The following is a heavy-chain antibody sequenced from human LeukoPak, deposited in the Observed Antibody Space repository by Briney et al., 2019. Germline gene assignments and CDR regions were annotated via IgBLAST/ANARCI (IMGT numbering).Heavy chain of an antibody. CDR2: ISGSGGST. CDR3: AKDLGLGYCSSTSCYVPAYFDY. D-gene: IGHD2-2*01. J-gene: IGHJ4*02. V-gene: IGHV3-23*01. Sequence: PGGSLRLSCAASGFTFSSYAMSWVRQAPGKGLEWVSAISGSGGSTYYADSVKGRFTISRDNSKNTLYLQMNSLRAEDTAVYYCAKDLGLGYCSSTSCYVPAYFDYWGQGTLVTVSS. CDR1: GFTFSSYA.